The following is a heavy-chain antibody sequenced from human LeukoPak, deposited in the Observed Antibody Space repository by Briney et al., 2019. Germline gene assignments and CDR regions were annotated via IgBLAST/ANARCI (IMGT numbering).Heavy chain of an antibody. CDR1: GFTFDDHA. D-gene: IGHD6-13*01. V-gene: IGHV3-9*01. Sequence: GRSLRLSCAASGFTFDDHAMHWVRHAPGKGLEWVSGFNWNSGSSAYADSVKGRFTISGDNAKNSLYLQMNSLRAEDTALYYCAKGYRSSWSSHFDYWGQGTLVTVSS. J-gene: IGHJ4*02. CDR3: AKGYRSSWSSHFDY. CDR2: FNWNSGSS.